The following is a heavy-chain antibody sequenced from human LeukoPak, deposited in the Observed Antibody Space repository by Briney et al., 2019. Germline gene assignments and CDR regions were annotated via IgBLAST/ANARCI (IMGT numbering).Heavy chain of an antibody. CDR3: ARGYYYDSSGYLGY. V-gene: IGHV4-34*01. CDR1: GGSFSGYY. D-gene: IGHD3-22*01. J-gene: IGHJ4*02. CDR2: INHSGST. Sequence: SETLSLTCAVYGGSFSGYYWSWIRQPPGKGLEWIGEINHSGSTNYNPSLKSRVTISVDTTKKQFSLKLSSVTAADTAVYYCARGYYYDSSGYLGYWGQGTLVTVSS.